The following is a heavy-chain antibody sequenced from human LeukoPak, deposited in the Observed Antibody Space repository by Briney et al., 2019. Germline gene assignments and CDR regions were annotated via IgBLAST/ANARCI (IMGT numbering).Heavy chain of an antibody. CDR2: ISGSGGST. J-gene: IGHJ4*02. V-gene: IGHV3-23*01. Sequence: GGSLRLSCAASGFTFSGYAMSWVRQAPGKWLEWVSAISGSGGSTYYADSVKGRFTISRDNSKNTLYLQMNSLRAEDTAVYYCAKTRIAVAGPYYFDYWGQGTLVTVSS. CDR3: AKTRIAVAGPYYFDY. D-gene: IGHD6-19*01. CDR1: GFTFSGYA.